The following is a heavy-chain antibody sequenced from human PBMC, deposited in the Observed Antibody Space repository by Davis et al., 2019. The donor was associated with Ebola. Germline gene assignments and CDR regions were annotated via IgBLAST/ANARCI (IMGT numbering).Heavy chain of an antibody. Sequence: GESLKISCAASGFTFSSYVMHWVRQAPGKGLEWVAFIQYDGNDKYYADSVKGRFTISRDNSKNTLYLQMNSLRAEDTAVYYCAREYCISTSCYPEYDYWGQGTLVTVSS. CDR3: AREYCISTSCYPEYDY. D-gene: IGHD2-2*01. CDR1: GFTFSSYV. J-gene: IGHJ4*02. V-gene: IGHV3-30*02. CDR2: IQYDGNDK.